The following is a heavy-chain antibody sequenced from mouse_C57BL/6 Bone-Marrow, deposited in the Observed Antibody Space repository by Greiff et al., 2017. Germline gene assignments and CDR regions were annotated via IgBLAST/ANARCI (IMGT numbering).Heavy chain of an antibody. J-gene: IGHJ4*01. Sequence: VQLQQPGAELVKPGASVKMSCKASGYTFTSYWITWVKQRPGQGLEWIGDIYPGSGSTNYNEKFKSKATLTVDTSSSTAYMQISSLTSEVSAVYYCARTGSSLYYAMDYWGQGTSVTVSS. CDR1: GYTFTSYW. V-gene: IGHV1-55*01. D-gene: IGHD1-1*01. CDR2: IYPGSGST. CDR3: ARTGSSLYYAMDY.